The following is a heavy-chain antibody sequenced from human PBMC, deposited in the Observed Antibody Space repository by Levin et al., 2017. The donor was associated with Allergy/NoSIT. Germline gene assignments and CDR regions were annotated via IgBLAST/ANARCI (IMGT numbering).Heavy chain of an antibody. CDR2: ISYDGSNK. V-gene: IGHV3-30-3*01. D-gene: IGHD3-22*01. Sequence: PGGSLRLSCAASGFTFSSYAMHWVRQAPGKGLEWVAVISYDGSNKYYADSVKGRFTISRDNSKNTLYLQMNSLRAEDTAVYYCARDHSYYDSSGYYLKQTDYYYYYGMDVWGQGTTVTVSS. CDR1: GFTFSSYA. CDR3: ARDHSYYDSSGYYLKQTDYYYYYGMDV. J-gene: IGHJ6*02.